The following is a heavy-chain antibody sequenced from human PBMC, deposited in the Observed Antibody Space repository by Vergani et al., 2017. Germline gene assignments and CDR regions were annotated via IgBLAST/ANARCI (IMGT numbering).Heavy chain of an antibody. CDR1: GDSVSSNSAA. CDR3: ARDTLFDYDSSNAFDI. Sequence: QVQLQQSGPGLVKPSQTLSLTCALSGDSVSSNSAAWNWIRQSPSRGLEWLGSTYYRSKWYNDYAVSVKSRITINPDTSKHQFSLQLNSVTPEDTAVYYCARDTLFDYDSSNAFDIWGQGTMVTVSS. V-gene: IGHV6-1*01. CDR2: TYYRSKWYN. D-gene: IGHD3-22*01. J-gene: IGHJ3*02.